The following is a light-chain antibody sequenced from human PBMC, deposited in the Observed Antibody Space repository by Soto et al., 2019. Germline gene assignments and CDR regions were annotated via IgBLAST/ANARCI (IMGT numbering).Light chain of an antibody. Sequence: LTQSPGTLSLSPGERATLSCRASQSFSSRYLAWYQQKPGQAPRLLIYGASSRATGIPDRFSGSGSGTDFTLTISRLEPEDFAVYYCQQYGSSPFTFGPGTKVDIK. V-gene: IGKV3-20*01. CDR2: GAS. CDR1: QSFSSRY. J-gene: IGKJ3*01. CDR3: QQYGSSPFT.